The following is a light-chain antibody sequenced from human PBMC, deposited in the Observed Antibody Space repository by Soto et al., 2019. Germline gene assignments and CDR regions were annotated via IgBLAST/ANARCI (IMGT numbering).Light chain of an antibody. J-gene: IGKJ3*01. CDR3: QQYHAWTPIT. Sequence: EVVMTQSPGTLSLSAGERATVSCRASQSISSDLAWYQQKPGQAPRLLIYGASTRATDIPARFSGGGSGTEFTLTISSLQSEESAIYYCQQYHAWTPITFGPGTKVQIK. CDR1: QSISSD. CDR2: GAS. V-gene: IGKV3-15*01.